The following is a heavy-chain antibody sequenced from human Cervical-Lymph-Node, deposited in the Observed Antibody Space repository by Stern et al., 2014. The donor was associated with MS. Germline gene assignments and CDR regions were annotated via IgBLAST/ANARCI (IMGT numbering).Heavy chain of an antibody. Sequence: QVQLVQSGPGLVKPSQTLSLTCTLSGGSVSSGSSYWSWIRQPAGKGLEWIGRIHPSGNAFYTPSPKSRVPITTDTSKNQISLKLNSVTAADTAVYYCASGYRFFESWGQGTLVTVSS. D-gene: IGHD5-18*01. CDR2: IHPSGNA. CDR3: ASGYRFFES. CDR1: GGSVSSGSSY. V-gene: IGHV4-61*02. J-gene: IGHJ4*02.